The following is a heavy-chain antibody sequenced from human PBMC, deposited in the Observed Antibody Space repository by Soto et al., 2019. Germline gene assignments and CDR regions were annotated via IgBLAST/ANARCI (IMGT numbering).Heavy chain of an antibody. D-gene: IGHD2-15*01. CDR2: IYYSGST. Sequence: PSETLSLTCTVSGGSISSGGYYWSWIRQHPGKGLEWIGYIYYSGSTYYNPSLKSRDTISVDTSKNQFSLKLSSVTAADTAVYYCARGGLGYCSGGSCYSAELSRYYYGMDVWGQGTTVTVSS. V-gene: IGHV4-31*03. CDR1: GGSISSGGYY. J-gene: IGHJ6*02. CDR3: ARGGLGYCSGGSCYSAELSRYYYGMDV.